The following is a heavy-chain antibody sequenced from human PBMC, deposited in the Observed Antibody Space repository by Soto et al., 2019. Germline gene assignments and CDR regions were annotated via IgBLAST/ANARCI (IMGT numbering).Heavy chain of an antibody. D-gene: IGHD6-19*01. CDR3: ARYRSSGDEYYLDY. J-gene: IGHJ4*02. V-gene: IGHV1-18*01. Sequence: GASVKVSCKASGYTFTSYGISWVRQAPGQGLEWMGWISAYNGNTNYAQKLQGRVTMTTDTSTSTAYMKLRSLRSDDTAVYYCARYRSSGDEYYLDYWGQGTPVTVSS. CDR1: GYTFTSYG. CDR2: ISAYNGNT.